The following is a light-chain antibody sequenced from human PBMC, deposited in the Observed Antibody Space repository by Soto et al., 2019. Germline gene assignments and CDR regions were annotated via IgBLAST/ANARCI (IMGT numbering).Light chain of an antibody. CDR2: LGS. Sequence: DIVMTQSPLSLPVTPGEPASISCRSSQSLLYSNGYTYLDWYLQKPGQSPQLLIYLGSNRASGVPDRFSGSGSGTDFTLKISRVEAEDVGVYYCMQAVQSPLTFGGGTKVDIK. CDR3: MQAVQSPLT. V-gene: IGKV2-28*01. J-gene: IGKJ4*01. CDR1: QSLLYSNGYTY.